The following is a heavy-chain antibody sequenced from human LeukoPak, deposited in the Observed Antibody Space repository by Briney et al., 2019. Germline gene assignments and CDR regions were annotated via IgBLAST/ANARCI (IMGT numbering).Heavy chain of an antibody. D-gene: IGHD6-13*01. Sequence: PGESLKISCSGSGYSFTSYWIGWGRQVPGKGLEWRGIIYPGGSDPRYSPSFQGQVTISADKTIRTVYLQWSSLKAADTAMYYCVRLGSIAAATDYWGQGTLVTVSS. J-gene: IGHJ4*02. V-gene: IGHV5-51*01. CDR2: IYPGGSDP. CDR3: VRLGSIAAATDY. CDR1: GYSFTSYW.